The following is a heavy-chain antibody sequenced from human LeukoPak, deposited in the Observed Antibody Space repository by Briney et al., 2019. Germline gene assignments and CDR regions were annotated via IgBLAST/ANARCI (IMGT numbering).Heavy chain of an antibody. V-gene: IGHV3-21*01. Sequence: GGTLRLSCAASGFTFRSYGMSWVRQAPGKGLEWVAAISSSSRDIFYADSVRGRFSISRDNTQNSLSLQMNNLRAEDTAVYYCVREAAATLFDYWGQGTLVTVS. J-gene: IGHJ4*02. CDR2: ISSSSRDI. CDR3: VREAAATLFDY. CDR1: GFTFRSYG. D-gene: IGHD1-26*01.